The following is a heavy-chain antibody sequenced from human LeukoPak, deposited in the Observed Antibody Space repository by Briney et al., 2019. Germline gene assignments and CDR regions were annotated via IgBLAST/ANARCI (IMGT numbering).Heavy chain of an antibody. CDR1: AFTFRDYD. J-gene: IGHJ6*03. CDR2: IRSEGSDE. V-gene: IGHV3-30*02. CDR3: AKRKSDDSWIYSIDV. D-gene: IGHD6-13*01. Sequence: GGSLRLSCVASAFTFRDYDMHWVRQTPDRGLEWVAFIRSEGSDEEYADSVKGRFTISRDNSKNTLYLQMNNLGGEDRALYYCAKRKSDDSWIYSIDVWRKGNTVIVSS.